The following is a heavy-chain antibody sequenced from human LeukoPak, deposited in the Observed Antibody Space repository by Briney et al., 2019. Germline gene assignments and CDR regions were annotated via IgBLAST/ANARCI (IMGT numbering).Heavy chain of an antibody. CDR2: IYPGDSDT. J-gene: IGHJ4*02. Sequence: GASLKTSFKGSGYRFTSYWIGWVRRMPGKGLEGMGIIYPGDSDTRYSPSFQGQVTISADKSISTAYLQWSSLKASDTAMYYCARAPDSSGYYFDYWGQGTLVTVSS. D-gene: IGHD3-22*01. V-gene: IGHV5-51*01. CDR1: GYRFTSYW. CDR3: ARAPDSSGYYFDY.